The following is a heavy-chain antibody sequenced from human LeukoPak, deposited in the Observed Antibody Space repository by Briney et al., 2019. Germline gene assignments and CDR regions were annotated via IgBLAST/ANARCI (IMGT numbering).Heavy chain of an antibody. J-gene: IGHJ5*02. D-gene: IGHD1-26*01. CDR3: ARGVGATVWYDP. CDR2: IIPIFGTA. CDR1: GGTFSSYA. Sequence: ASVKVSCKASGGTFSSYAISWERQAPGQGLEWMGGIIPIFGTANYAQKFQGRVTITTDESTSTAYMELSSLRSEDTAVYYCARGVGATVWYDPWGQGTLVTVSS. V-gene: IGHV1-69*05.